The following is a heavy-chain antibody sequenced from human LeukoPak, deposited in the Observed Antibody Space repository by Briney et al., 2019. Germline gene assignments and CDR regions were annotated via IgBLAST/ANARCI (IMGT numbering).Heavy chain of an antibody. Sequence: GASVKVSCKASGYTFTSYDINWVRQATGQGLEWMGGMNPNSGNTGFAQKFQGRVTITTDESTSTAYMELSSLRSEDTAVYYCNCNIVATWGNWFDPWGQGTLVTVSS. V-gene: IGHV1-8*01. CDR2: MNPNSGNT. D-gene: IGHD5-12*01. CDR3: NCNIVATWGNWFDP. J-gene: IGHJ5*02. CDR1: GYTFTSYD.